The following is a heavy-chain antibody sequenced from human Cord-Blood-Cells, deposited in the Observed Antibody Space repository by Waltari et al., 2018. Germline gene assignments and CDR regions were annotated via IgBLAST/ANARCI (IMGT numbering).Heavy chain of an antibody. CDR1: GYTFTGYY. CDR2: INPNSGGT. D-gene: IGHD1-26*01. V-gene: IGHV1-2*02. Sequence: QVQLVQSGAEVKKPGASVKVSCKASGYTFTGYYMHWVRQAPGQGLEWMGWINPNSGGTNYAQKCQGRVTMTRDTSISTADMELSGLGSDDTAVYYCARVRWELNAFDIWGQGTMVTVSS. CDR3: ARVRWELNAFDI. J-gene: IGHJ3*02.